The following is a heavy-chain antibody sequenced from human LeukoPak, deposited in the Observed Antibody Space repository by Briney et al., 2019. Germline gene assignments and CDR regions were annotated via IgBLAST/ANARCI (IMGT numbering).Heavy chain of an antibody. J-gene: IGHJ4*02. D-gene: IGHD3-16*01. CDR2: ISSTSSAI. Sequence: GGSLRLSCTASGFKFSSFSMNWARQAPGKGLEWLSYISSTSSAIYHADSVKGRFTISRDNAKNSLYLQMDSLRAEDTAIYYCARVIGSYGDSAYWGQGTLVTVSS. CDR3: ARVIGSYGDSAY. CDR1: GFKFSSFS. V-gene: IGHV3-48*04.